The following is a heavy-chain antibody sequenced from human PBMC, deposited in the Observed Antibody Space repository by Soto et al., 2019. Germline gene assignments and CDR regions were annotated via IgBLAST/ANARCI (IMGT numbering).Heavy chain of an antibody. D-gene: IGHD3-10*01. Sequence: LSLTCAVYGGSFSGYYWSWIRQPPGKGLEWIGEINHSGSTNYNPSLKSRVTISVDTSKNQFSLKLSSVTAADTAVYYCARGGRGITMVRGVNRPFDYWGQGTLVTVSS. CDR2: INHSGST. J-gene: IGHJ4*02. V-gene: IGHV4-34*01. CDR1: GGSFSGYY. CDR3: ARGGRGITMVRGVNRPFDY.